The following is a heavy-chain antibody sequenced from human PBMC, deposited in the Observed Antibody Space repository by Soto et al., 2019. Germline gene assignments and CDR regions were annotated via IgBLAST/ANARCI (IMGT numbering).Heavy chain of an antibody. CDR1: GGSITNTNW. CDR3: ARTSGSYNDRYFDY. V-gene: IGHV4-4*02. D-gene: IGHD1-26*01. J-gene: IGHJ4*02. CDR2: IYYNGNT. Sequence: SETLSLTCAVSGGSITNTNWWSWVRQSPGKGLEWIGEIYYNGNTYYNPSLKSRLTISVDTSNNQFSLKVKSVTAADTAFFYCARTSGSYNDRYFDYWGQGTLVTVSS.